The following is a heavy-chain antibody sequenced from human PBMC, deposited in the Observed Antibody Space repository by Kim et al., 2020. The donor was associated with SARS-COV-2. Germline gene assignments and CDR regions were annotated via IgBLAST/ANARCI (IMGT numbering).Heavy chain of an antibody. D-gene: IGHD3-10*01. CDR3: ARDLQIGWFGELLRRYYYYYGMDV. J-gene: IGHJ6*02. CDR1: GYTFTSYG. CDR2: ISAYNGNT. V-gene: IGHV1-18*01. Sequence: ASVKVSCKASGYTFTSYGISWVRQAPGQGLEWMGWISAYNGNTNYAQKLQGRVTMTTDTSTSTAYMELRSLRSDDTAVYYCARDLQIGWFGELLRRYYYYYGMDVWGQGTTVTVSS.